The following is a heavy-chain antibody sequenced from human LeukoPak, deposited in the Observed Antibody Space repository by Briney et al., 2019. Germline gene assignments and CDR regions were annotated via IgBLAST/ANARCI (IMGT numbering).Heavy chain of an antibody. CDR3: ARDTSWYGLDY. D-gene: IGHD6-13*01. J-gene: IGHJ4*02. CDR2: IYISGST. Sequence: SQTLSLTCTVSGGSISSGSYYWSWIRQPAGKGLEWIGRIYISGSTKYNPSLNSRITISADTSKNQFSLKLSSVTAADTAVYYCARDTSWYGLDYWGQGTLVTVSS. CDR1: GGSISSGSYY. V-gene: IGHV4-61*02.